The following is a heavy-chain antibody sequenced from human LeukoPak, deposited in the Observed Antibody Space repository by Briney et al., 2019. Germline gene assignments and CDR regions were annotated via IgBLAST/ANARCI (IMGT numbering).Heavy chain of an antibody. J-gene: IGHJ5*02. V-gene: IGHV3-33*01. CDR1: GFTFSSYG. CDR3: ARDHYYGSGSYPWFDP. Sequence: GGSLRLSCAASGFTFSSYGMHWVRQAPGKGLEWVAVIWYDGSNKYYAASVKGRFTISRDNSKNTLYLQMNSLRAEDTAVYYCARDHYYGSGSYPWFDPWGQGTLVTVSS. CDR2: IWYDGSNK. D-gene: IGHD3-10*01.